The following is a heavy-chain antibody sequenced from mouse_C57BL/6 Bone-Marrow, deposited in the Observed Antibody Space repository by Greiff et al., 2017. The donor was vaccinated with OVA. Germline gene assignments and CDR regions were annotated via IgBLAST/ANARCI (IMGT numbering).Heavy chain of an antibody. CDR1: GFTFSDYG. CDR3: ARQEITRGFAY. D-gene: IGHD2-4*01. Sequence: EVQRVESGGGLVQPGGSLKLSCAASGFTFSDYGMAWVRQAPRKGPEWVAFISNLAYSIYYADTVTGRFTISRENAKNTLYLEMSSLRSEDTAMYYCARQEITRGFAYWGQGTLVTVSA. CDR2: ISNLAYSI. V-gene: IGHV5-15*01. J-gene: IGHJ3*01.